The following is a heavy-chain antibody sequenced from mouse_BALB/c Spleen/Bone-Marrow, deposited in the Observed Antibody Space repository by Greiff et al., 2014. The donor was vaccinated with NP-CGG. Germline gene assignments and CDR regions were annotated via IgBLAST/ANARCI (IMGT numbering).Heavy chain of an antibody. J-gene: IGHJ4*01. CDR1: GYTFTSYT. V-gene: IGHV1-4*02. CDR2: INPSSGYT. Sequence: VKLMESAAELARPGASVKMSCKASGYTFTSYTMHWVKQRPGQGLEWIGYINPSSGYTEYNQKFKDKTTLTADKSSSTAYMQLSSLTSEDSAVYYCARGGAMDYWGQGTSVTVSS. CDR3: ARGGAMDY.